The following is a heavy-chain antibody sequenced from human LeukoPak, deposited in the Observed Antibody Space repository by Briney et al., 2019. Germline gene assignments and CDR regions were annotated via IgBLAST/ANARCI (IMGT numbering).Heavy chain of an antibody. J-gene: IGHJ4*02. Sequence: PSETLSLTCTVSGGSISSGGYYWSWIRQPPGKGLKWTGYIYHSGSTYYNPSLKSRVTISVDRSKNQFSLKLSSVTAADTAVYYCASGGKVGAKGAFDYWGQGTLVTVSS. CDR3: ASGGKVGAKGAFDY. D-gene: IGHD1-26*01. CDR1: GGSISSGGYY. V-gene: IGHV4-30-2*01. CDR2: IYHSGST.